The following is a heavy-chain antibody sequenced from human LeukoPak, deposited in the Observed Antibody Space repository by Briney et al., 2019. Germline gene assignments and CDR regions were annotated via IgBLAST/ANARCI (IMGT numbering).Heavy chain of an antibody. CDR1: GGSISSGGYY. CDR3: ASTNTAMVYRQFDY. J-gene: IGHJ4*02. V-gene: IGHV4-31*03. D-gene: IGHD5-18*01. Sequence: SETLSLTCTVSGGSISSGGYYWSWIRQHPGKGLEWIGYIYYSGSTYYNPSLKSRVTISVDTSKNQFSLKLSSVTAADTAVYYCASTNTAMVYRQFDYWGQGTLVTVSS. CDR2: IYYSGST.